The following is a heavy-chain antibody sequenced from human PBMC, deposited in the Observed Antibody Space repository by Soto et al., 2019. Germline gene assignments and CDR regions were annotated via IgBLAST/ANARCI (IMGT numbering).Heavy chain of an antibody. CDR2: ISSRSDI. CDR3: AREYTAWPLAYGLDV. J-gene: IGHJ6*02. CDR1: GFTFSTYS. V-gene: IGHV3-21*01. D-gene: IGHD2-2*02. Sequence: PGGSLRLSCVGSGFTFSTYSINWVRQAPGKGLEWVSSISSRSDIYYANSVKGRFTISRDNAKNSVSLQMNSLRAEDTAVYYCAREYTAWPLAYGLDVWGQGTTVTVSS.